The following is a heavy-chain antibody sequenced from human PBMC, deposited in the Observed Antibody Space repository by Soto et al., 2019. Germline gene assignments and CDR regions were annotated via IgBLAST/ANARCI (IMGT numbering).Heavy chain of an antibody. J-gene: IGHJ4*02. CDR1: GLTFWVSW. CDR3: ARDFYGGFSYGPGDS. Sequence: PWGSLRLSCVASGLTFWVSWMTGVRQAPGKGLEWVANIKQDGSKAQYLESVRGRFTISRDNSKSSVYLQMNSLRAEDTALYYCARDFYGGFSYGPGDSWGQGTLVTVSS. CDR2: IKQDGSKA. V-gene: IGHV3-7*01. D-gene: IGHD2-15*01.